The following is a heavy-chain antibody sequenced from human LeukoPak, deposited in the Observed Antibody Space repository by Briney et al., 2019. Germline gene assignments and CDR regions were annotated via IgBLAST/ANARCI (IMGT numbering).Heavy chain of an antibody. CDR1: GFTFSSYA. CDR2: ISGSGGST. V-gene: IGHV3-23*01. Sequence: GGSLRLSCAASGFTFSSYAMSWVRQAPGKGLEWVSAISGSGGSTYYADSVKGRFTISRDNSKNTLYLQTNSLRAEDTAVHYCAKDSGDYVGSFDYWGQGTLVTVSS. D-gene: IGHD4-17*01. CDR3: AKDSGDYVGSFDY. J-gene: IGHJ4*02.